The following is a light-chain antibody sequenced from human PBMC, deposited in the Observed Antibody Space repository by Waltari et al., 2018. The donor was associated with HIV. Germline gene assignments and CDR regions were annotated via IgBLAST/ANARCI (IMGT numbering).Light chain of an antibody. CDR1: RSDVGSSNF. CDR3: CSYAGSSTLV. J-gene: IGLJ3*02. Sequence: QSALTQPASVSGSPGQSITISCTGTRSDVGSSNFVSWYQQHPGKAPKLMIYEVSKRPSGVPNRFSGSKSGNTASLTISGLQAEDEADYYCCSYAGSSTLVFGGGTKLTVL. V-gene: IGLV2-23*02. CDR2: EVS.